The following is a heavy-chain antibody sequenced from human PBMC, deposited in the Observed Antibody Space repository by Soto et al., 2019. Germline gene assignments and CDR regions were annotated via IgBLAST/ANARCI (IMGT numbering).Heavy chain of an antibody. D-gene: IGHD3-9*01. CDR3: ARYYDILTGPINWFDP. CDR2: IYYSGST. CDR1: GGSISSGGYY. J-gene: IGHJ5*02. Sequence: PSETLSLTCTVSGGSISSGGYYWSWIRQHPGKGLEWIGYIYYSGSTYYNPSLKSRVTISVDTSKNQFSLKLSSVTAADTAVYYCARYYDILTGPINWFDPWGQGTLVTVS. V-gene: IGHV4-31*03.